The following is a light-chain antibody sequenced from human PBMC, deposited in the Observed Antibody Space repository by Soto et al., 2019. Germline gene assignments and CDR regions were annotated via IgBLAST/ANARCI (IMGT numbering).Light chain of an antibody. Sequence: DIQMTQSPPSLSASVGDRATITCRSSLTVYTYLNWYQQKPGKAPKLLIYSTSTLQSGVPSRFSGSGSGTXXXXXXXSXXXXDFAIYYCLQSYSTPWTLGQGTRVDIK. J-gene: IGKJ1*01. CDR2: STS. CDR3: LQSYSTPWT. CDR1: LTVYTY. V-gene: IGKV1-39*01.